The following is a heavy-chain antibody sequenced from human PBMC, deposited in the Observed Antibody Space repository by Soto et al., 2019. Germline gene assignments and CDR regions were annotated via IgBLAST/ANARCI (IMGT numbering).Heavy chain of an antibody. Sequence: GGSLRLSCAASGFTFSSYAMSWVRQAPGKGLEWVSAISGSGGSTYYADSVKGRFTISRDNSKNTLYLQMNSLRAEDTAVYYCAKSYYDFWSGYYYFDYWGQGTLVTVSS. V-gene: IGHV3-23*01. CDR2: ISGSGGST. CDR1: GFTFSSYA. CDR3: AKSYYDFWSGYYYFDY. D-gene: IGHD3-3*01. J-gene: IGHJ4*02.